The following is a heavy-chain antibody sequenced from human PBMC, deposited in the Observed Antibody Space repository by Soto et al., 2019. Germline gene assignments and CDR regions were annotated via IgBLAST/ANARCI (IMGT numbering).Heavy chain of an antibody. CDR2: ISSSSSTI. J-gene: IGHJ3*02. CDR1: GFTFSSYS. CDR3: ASPISSSSVGDAFDI. Sequence: GGSLRLSCAASGFTFSSYSMNWVRQAPGKGLEWVSYISSSSSTIYYADSVKGRFTISRDNAKNSLYLQMNSLRDEDTAVYYCASPISSSSVGDAFDIWCQGTMVTVSS. V-gene: IGHV3-48*02. D-gene: IGHD6-6*01.